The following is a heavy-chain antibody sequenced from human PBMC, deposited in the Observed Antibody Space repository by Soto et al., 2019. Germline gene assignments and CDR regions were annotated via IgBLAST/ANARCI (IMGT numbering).Heavy chain of an antibody. V-gene: IGHV1-8*01. CDR3: GRTTMDRYSAAYCDN. CDR1: GYTFTNND. CDR2: MNPKSGNT. D-gene: IGHD2-15*01. J-gene: IGHJ4*02. Sequence: QVQLVQSGAEVKRPGASVKVSCKASGYTFTNNDIHWVRQATGQRPEWMGWMNPKSGNTGYAQRFQGRVSLTRDNSITTAYMELIGLRSAERAVYYCGRTTMDRYSAAYCDNWGQGTVVTVSS.